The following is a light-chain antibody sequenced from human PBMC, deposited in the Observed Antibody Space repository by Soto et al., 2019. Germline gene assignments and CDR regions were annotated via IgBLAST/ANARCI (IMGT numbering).Light chain of an antibody. CDR1: NIGSKS. V-gene: IGLV3-21*04. CDR3: QVWDSSSDHVV. CDR2: YDS. J-gene: IGLJ2*01. Sequence: SYELTQPPSVSVAPGKTARITCGGNNIGSKSVHCYQQKPGQAPVLVIYYDSDRPSGIPERFSGSNPGNTATLTISRVEAGDEADYYCQVWDSSSDHVVFGGGTNLTVL.